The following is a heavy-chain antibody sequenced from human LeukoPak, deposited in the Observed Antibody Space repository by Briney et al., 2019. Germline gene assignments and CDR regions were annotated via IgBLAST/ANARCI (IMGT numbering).Heavy chain of an antibody. Sequence: SETLSLTCTVSGSSISSYYWTWTRQPPGKGLEWIGYIHYNGNTNYNPSLKGRVTVSVDTSKNQFSLKLSSVTAADTAVYYCARESTPRRLDTAMVRSDYWGQGTLVTVSS. J-gene: IGHJ4*02. CDR1: GSSISSYY. V-gene: IGHV4-59*12. CDR3: ARESTPRRLDTAMVRSDY. D-gene: IGHD5-18*01. CDR2: IHYNGNT.